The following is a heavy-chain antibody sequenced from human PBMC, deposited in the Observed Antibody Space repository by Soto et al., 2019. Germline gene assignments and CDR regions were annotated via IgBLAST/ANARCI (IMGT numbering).Heavy chain of an antibody. CDR3: ARNDPFDS. CDR2: IIPMRGIT. D-gene: IGHD1-1*01. Sequence: QVQLVQSGAEVKKPGSSVRVSCKASGGTFNDYTVTWVRQAPGQGLEWMGRIIPMRGITTYAQNFQGRVALTVDKSQRTAYMELSSLRFEDTAMYFCARNDPFDSWGQGTLVTVSS. CDR1: GGTFNDYT. J-gene: IGHJ4*02. V-gene: IGHV1-69*02.